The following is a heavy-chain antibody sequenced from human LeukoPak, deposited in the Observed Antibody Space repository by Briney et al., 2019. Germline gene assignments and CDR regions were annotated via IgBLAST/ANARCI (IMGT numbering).Heavy chain of an antibody. J-gene: IGHJ5*02. Sequence: ASVKVSCKASGYTFTSYGISWVRQAPGQGLEWMGWISAYNGNTNYAQKLQGRVTMTTDTSTSTAYMELRSLRSDDTAVYYCARDLLYCSGGSCYGYWFDPWGQGTLVTVSS. CDR3: ARDLLYCSGGSCYGYWFDP. CDR1: GYTFTSYG. V-gene: IGHV1-18*01. D-gene: IGHD2-15*01. CDR2: ISAYNGNT.